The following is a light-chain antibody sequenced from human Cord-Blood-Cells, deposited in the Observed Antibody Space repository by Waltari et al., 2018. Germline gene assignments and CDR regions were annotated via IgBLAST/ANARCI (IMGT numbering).Light chain of an antibody. CDR2: RNS. J-gene: IGLJ1*01. CDR1: SSNIEAGYD. V-gene: IGLV1-40*01. Sequence: QSVLTQPPSVSGAPGQRVTISCTGSSSNIEAGYDVHWYQQLPGTAPKLLIYRNSNRLSGVPYRFAGSMSGTSASLAITGRQAEDEADYYCQSYDSSQSGSDVFGTGTKVTVL. CDR3: QSYDSSQSGSDV.